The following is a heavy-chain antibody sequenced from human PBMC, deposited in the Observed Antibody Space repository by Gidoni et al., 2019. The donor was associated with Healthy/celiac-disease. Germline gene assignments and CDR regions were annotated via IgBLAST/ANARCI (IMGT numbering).Heavy chain of an antibody. CDR2: INPSGGST. J-gene: IGHJ6*02. Sequence: QVQLVQSGAAVKKPGASVKASCKASGYTFTSYYMHWVRQAPGQGLEWMGIINPSGGSTSYAQKFQGRVTMTRDTSTSTVYMELSSLRSEDTAVYYGARLSRLYGMDVWGQGTTVTVSS. CDR1: GYTFTSYY. D-gene: IGHD3-16*01. CDR3: ARLSRLYGMDV. V-gene: IGHV1-46*01.